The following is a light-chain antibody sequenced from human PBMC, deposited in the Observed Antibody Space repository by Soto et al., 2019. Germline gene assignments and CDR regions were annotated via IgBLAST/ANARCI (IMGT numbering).Light chain of an antibody. CDR1: STDIGAFDY. Sequence: QSALTQPASVSGSPGQSITISCTGTSTDIGAFDYVSWYQQHPGKAPKLIIYEVFHRPSGISSRFSGSASDNTASLTISGLQTEDESEYYCSSFSTGDTLVFGSGTKVTVL. J-gene: IGLJ1*01. V-gene: IGLV2-14*01. CDR2: EVF. CDR3: SSFSTGDTLV.